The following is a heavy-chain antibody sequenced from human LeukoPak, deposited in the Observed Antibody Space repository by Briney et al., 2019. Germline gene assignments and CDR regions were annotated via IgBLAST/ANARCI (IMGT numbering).Heavy chain of an antibody. Sequence: GRSLRLSCAASGFTVSSNYMSWVRQAPGKGLEWVSVIYSGGSTYYADSVKGRFTISRDNSKNTLYLQMNSLRAEDTAVYYCARHSGYKTGFDPWGQGTLVTVSS. D-gene: IGHD5-12*01. CDR2: IYSGGST. J-gene: IGHJ5*02. CDR1: GFTVSSNY. CDR3: ARHSGYKTGFDP. V-gene: IGHV3-53*01.